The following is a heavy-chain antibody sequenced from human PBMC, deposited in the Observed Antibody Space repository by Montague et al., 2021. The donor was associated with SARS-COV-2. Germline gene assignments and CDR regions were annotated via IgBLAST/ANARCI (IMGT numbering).Heavy chain of an antibody. CDR2: ISDSGGST. J-gene: IGHJ4*02. CDR3: AKGGERITMIVVVITLADFDY. CDR1: GFTFSRYA. D-gene: IGHD3-22*01. Sequence: SLRLSCAASGFTFSRYAMSWVRQAPGKGLEWVSGISDSGGSTYYXXSVKGRFTISRDNSKNTLYLQMNSLRAEDTAVYYCAKGGERITMIVVVITLADFDYWGQGTLVTVSS. V-gene: IGHV3-23*01.